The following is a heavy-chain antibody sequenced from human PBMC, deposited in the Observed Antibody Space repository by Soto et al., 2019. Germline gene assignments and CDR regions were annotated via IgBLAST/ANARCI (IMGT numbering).Heavy chain of an antibody. CDR3: ASGWWEVLRYDY. CDR1: GYTFTSYG. Sequence: ASVKVSCKASGYTFTSYGISWVRQAPGQGLEWMGGISAYNGNTNYAQKLQGRVTMTTDKSTSTAYMELRSLRSEDMAVYYCASGWWEVLRYDYWGQGTLVTVSS. V-gene: IGHV1-18*03. D-gene: IGHD1-26*01. CDR2: ISAYNGNT. J-gene: IGHJ4*02.